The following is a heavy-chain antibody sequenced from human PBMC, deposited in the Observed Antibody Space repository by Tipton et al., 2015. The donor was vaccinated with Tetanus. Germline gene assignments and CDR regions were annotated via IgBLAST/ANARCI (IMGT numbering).Heavy chain of an antibody. CDR1: GFTFSSYA. Sequence: QLVQSGGGVVQPGRSLRLSCAASGFTFSSYAMHWVRQAPGKGLEWVAVISYDGSNKYYADSVKGRFTISRDNSKNTLYLQMNSLRAEDTAVYYCARDSSMAVADPILWYWGQGTLVTVSS. J-gene: IGHJ4*02. D-gene: IGHD6-19*01. V-gene: IGHV3-30*04. CDR2: ISYDGSNK. CDR3: ARDSSMAVADPILWY.